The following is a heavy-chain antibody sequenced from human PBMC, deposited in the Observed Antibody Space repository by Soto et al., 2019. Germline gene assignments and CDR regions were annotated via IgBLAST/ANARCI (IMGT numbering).Heavy chain of an antibody. D-gene: IGHD2-2*01. CDR3: SRDSCSSTSCYAGDYYYYGMDV. CDR2: IIPIFGTA. V-gene: IGHV1-69*13. CDR1: GGTFSSYA. Sequence: ASVKVSCKASGGTFSSYAISWVRQAPGQGLEWMGGIIPIFGTANYAQKYQGRVTITADESTSTAYMELSSLRSEDTAVYYCSRDSCSSTSCYAGDYYYYGMDVWGQGTTVTVSS. J-gene: IGHJ6*02.